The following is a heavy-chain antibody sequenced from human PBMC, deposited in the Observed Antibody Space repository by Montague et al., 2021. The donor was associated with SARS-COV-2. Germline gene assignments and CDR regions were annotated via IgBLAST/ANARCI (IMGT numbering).Heavy chain of an antibody. CDR1: GGSISGGNW. Sequence: SETLSLTCTVSGGSISGGNWWSWVRQPPGKGLEWIGEIYHSGSTNYNPSLKSRVTISPDKSKNQFSLNLSSATAADTAVYYCARFFSSWTDWGQGTLVTVSS. J-gene: IGHJ4*02. D-gene: IGHD6-13*01. CDR2: IYHSGST. CDR3: ARFFSSWTD. V-gene: IGHV4-4*02.